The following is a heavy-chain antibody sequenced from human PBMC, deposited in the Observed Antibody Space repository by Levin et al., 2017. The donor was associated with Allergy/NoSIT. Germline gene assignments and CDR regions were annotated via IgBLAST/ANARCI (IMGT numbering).Heavy chain of an antibody. CDR1: GGSISSYS. D-gene: IGHD1-1*01. Sequence: PSETLSLTCTVSGGSISSYSWSWIRQPPGRGLEWIGYIYYSGSTNYNPSLKSRVTISVDTSKNHFSLKLSSVTAEDTAVYYCARHSHWNAHFDYWGQGTLVTVSS. CDR2: IYYSGST. V-gene: IGHV4-59*08. CDR3: ARHSHWNAHFDY. J-gene: IGHJ4*02.